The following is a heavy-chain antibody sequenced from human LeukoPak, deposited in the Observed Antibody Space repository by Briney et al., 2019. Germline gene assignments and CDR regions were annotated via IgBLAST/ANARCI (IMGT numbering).Heavy chain of an antibody. Sequence: SETLCLTCTVSGGSIFSYYWNWIRQPPGKGLEGIGYIYSNGITSYNPSLRSRGTISIATSKNQFSLRLRSVTAADTAVYYCARDTEYYGSGSYDYWGQGTLVTVSS. D-gene: IGHD3-10*01. V-gene: IGHV4-4*08. CDR1: GGSIFSYY. CDR2: IYSNGIT. J-gene: IGHJ4*02. CDR3: ARDTEYYGSGSYDY.